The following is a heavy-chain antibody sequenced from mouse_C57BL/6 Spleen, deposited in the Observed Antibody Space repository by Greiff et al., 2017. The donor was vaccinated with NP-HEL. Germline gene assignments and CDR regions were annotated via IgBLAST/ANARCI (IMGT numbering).Heavy chain of an antibody. D-gene: IGHD2-3*01. V-gene: IGHV5-17*01. CDR3: ARRGLLGSLYAMDY. CDR1: GFTFSDYG. Sequence: EVKLVESGGGLVKPGGSLKLSCAASGFTFSDYGMHWVRQAPEKGLEWVAYISRGSSTIYYADTVKGRVTISRDNAKNTLFLQMTSLRSEDTAMYYCARRGLLGSLYAMDYWGQGTSVTVSS. J-gene: IGHJ4*01. CDR2: ISRGSSTI.